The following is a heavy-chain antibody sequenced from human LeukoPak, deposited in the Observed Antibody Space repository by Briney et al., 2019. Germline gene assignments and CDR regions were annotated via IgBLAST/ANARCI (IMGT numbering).Heavy chain of an antibody. J-gene: IGHJ4*02. CDR3: ARDAEYYYDSSGYYY. CDR1: GFTFSSYW. V-gene: IGHV3-30*03. CDR2: ISYDGSNK. D-gene: IGHD3-22*01. Sequence: GGSLRLSCAASGFTFSSYWMSWVRQAPGKGLEWVAVISYDGSNKYYADSVKGRFTISRDNSKNTLYLQMNSLRAEDTAVYYCARDAEYYYDSSGYYYWGQGTLVTVSS.